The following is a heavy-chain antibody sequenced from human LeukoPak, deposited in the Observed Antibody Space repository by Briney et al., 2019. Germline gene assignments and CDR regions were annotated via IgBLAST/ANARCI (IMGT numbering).Heavy chain of an antibody. D-gene: IGHD1-7*01. J-gene: IGHJ6*02. CDR3: AQACGNWNYVPILADYYYGMDV. Sequence: SETLSLTCTVSGGSISSYYWSWIRQPPGKGLEWIGYIYYSGSTNYNPSLKSRVTISVDTSKNQFSLKLSSVTAEDTAVYYCAQACGNWNYVPILADYYYGMDVWGQGTTVTVSS. V-gene: IGHV4-59*01. CDR2: IYYSGST. CDR1: GGSISSYY.